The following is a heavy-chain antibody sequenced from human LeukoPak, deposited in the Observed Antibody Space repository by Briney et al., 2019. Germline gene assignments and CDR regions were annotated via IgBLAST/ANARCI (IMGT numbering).Heavy chain of an antibody. D-gene: IGHD3-10*01. J-gene: IGHJ4*02. CDR3: ADGSGSGGYFDY. CDR1: GGSFSGYY. V-gene: IGHV4-34*01. Sequence: SETLSLTCAVYGGSFSGYYWSWIRQPPGKGLEWIGEINHSGSTSYNPSLKSRVTISVDTSKNQLSLRLSSVTAADTAVYYCADGSGSGGYFDYWGQGTLVTVSS. CDR2: INHSGST.